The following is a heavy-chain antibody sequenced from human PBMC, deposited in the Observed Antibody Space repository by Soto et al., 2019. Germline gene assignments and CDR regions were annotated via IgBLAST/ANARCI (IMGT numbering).Heavy chain of an antibody. CDR2: ISYDGSNK. CDR1: GFTFSSYA. D-gene: IGHD3-9*01. V-gene: IGHV3-30-3*01. J-gene: IGHJ3*02. Sequence: QVQLVESGGGVVQPGRSLRLSCAASGFTFSSYAMHWVRQAPGKGLEWVAVISYDGSNKYYADSVKGRFTISRDNSKNPLYMQMNSLRAEDTAVYYCARTVADILTGYYFAFDIWGQGTMVTVSS. CDR3: ARTVADILTGYYFAFDI.